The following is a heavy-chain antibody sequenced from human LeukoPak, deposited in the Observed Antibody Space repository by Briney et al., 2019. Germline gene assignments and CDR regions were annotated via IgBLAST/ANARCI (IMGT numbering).Heavy chain of an antibody. J-gene: IGHJ5*02. CDR1: GYTFRSYA. V-gene: IGHV1-69*05. CDR3: ARDNYAGANWFDP. Sequence: GASVRVSCKPSGYTFRSYAISWVRQAPGQGLEWMGGIIPIFGTANYAQKFQGRVTITTDESTSTAYMELSSLRSEDTAVYYCARDNYAGANWFDPWGQGTPVTVSS. CDR2: IIPIFGTA. D-gene: IGHD1-7*01.